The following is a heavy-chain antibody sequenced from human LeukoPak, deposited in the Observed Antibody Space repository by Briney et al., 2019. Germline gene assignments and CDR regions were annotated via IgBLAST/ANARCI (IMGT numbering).Heavy chain of an antibody. CDR1: GFTFSSYS. V-gene: IGHV3-21*01. Sequence: PGGSLRLSCAASGFTFSSYSMNWVRQAPGKGLEWVSSITTSSYIYYADSVKGRFTISRDNAKNSLYLQMNSLRAEDTAVYYCARHSDIPIDYWGQGTLVTVSS. D-gene: IGHD2-2*02. CDR2: ITTSSYI. CDR3: ARHSDIPIDY. J-gene: IGHJ4*02.